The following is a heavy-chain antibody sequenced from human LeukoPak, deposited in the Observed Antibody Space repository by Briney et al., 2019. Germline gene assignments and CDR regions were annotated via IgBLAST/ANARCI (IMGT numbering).Heavy chain of an antibody. CDR1: GFTFSSYS. CDR2: ISSSSSYI. J-gene: IGHJ3*02. CDR3: ARSRYYYDSSGYYLSPEKEHDAFDI. V-gene: IGHV3-21*01. D-gene: IGHD3-22*01. Sequence: GGSLKLSCAASGFTFSSYSMNWVRQAPGKGLEWVSSISSSSSYIYYADSVKGRFTISRDNAKNSLYLQMNSLRAEDTAVYYCARSRYYYDSSGYYLSPEKEHDAFDIWGQGTMVTVSS.